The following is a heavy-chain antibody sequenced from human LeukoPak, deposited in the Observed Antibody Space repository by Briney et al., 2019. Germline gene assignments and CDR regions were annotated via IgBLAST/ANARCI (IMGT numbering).Heavy chain of an antibody. CDR2: INPNSGRA. Sequence: ASAKVSCKASGYTFTNYNIDWVRQATGQGPEWMGWINPNSGRAGCVQKFQGRVNITRDTSISTAYMELSSLRSEDTAVYYCVRVYHDGSFESGNWFDPWGQGTLVTVSS. CDR3: VRVYHDGSFESGNWFDP. CDR1: GYTFTNYN. J-gene: IGHJ5*02. D-gene: IGHD3-22*01. V-gene: IGHV1-8*01.